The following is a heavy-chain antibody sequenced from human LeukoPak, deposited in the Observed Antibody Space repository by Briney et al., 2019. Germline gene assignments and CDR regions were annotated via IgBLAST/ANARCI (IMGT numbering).Heavy chain of an antibody. CDR1: GGSISSSSYY. CDR2: IYYSGST. J-gene: IGHJ4*02. D-gene: IGHD6-6*01. Sequence: SETLSLTCTVSGGSISSSSYYWGWIRQPPGKGLEWIGSIYYSGSTYYNPSLKSRVTISVDTSKNQFSLKLSSVTAADTAVYYCARLAYSSSSGDYWGQGTLVTVSS. V-gene: IGHV4-39*01. CDR3: ARLAYSSSSGDY.